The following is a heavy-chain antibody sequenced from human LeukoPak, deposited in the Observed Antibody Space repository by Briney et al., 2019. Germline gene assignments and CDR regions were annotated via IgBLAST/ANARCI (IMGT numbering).Heavy chain of an antibody. Sequence: PGGSLRLSCAASGFSFTKYAMDWVRQAPGKGLEWVAIISKDGSMRYYADSVKGRFTVSRDNSNNAVYLQMNSLKSEDTAVYYCAGEKFDIWGKGTMVTVS. J-gene: IGHJ3*02. CDR1: GFSFTKYA. CDR2: ISKDGSMR. V-gene: IGHV3-30*04. CDR3: AGEKFDI.